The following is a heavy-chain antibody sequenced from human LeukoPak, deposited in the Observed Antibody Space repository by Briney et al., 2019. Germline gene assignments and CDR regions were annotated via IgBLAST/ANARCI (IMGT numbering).Heavy chain of an antibody. CDR2: VNSDGSRT. CDR1: GFTFSSSW. D-gene: IGHD3-22*01. CDR3: ARVVDDYDSGGFSWFDY. J-gene: IGHJ4*02. V-gene: IGHV3-74*03. Sequence: GGSLRLSCAASGFTFSSSWVHWARQGPGKGLEWVSRVNSDGSRTTYADSVKGRFTISRDNAKNTLYLQMNSLRAEDTAVYYCARVVDDYDSGGFSWFDYWGQGTLVTVSS.